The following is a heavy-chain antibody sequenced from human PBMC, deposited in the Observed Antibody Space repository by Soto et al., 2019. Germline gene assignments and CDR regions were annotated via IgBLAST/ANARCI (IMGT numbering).Heavy chain of an antibody. CDR2: MNPNSGNT. J-gene: IGHJ3*02. CDR1: GYTFTSYD. CDR3: ARLSSGWWDAFDI. D-gene: IGHD6-19*01. V-gene: IGHV1-8*01. Sequence: GASVKVSCKASGYTFTSYDINWVRQATGQGLEWMGWMNPNSGNTGYAQKFQGRVTMTRNTSISTAYMELSSPRSEDTAVYYCARLSSGWWDAFDIWGQGTMVTVSS.